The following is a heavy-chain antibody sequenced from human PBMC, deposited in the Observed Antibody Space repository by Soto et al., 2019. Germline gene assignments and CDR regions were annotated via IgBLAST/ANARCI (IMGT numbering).Heavy chain of an antibody. CDR3: ARQWQQLGHYYFYAMDV. J-gene: IGHJ6*02. V-gene: IGHV5-10-1*01. CDR1: GYSFTSDW. CDR2: IDPSDSYT. D-gene: IGHD6-13*01. Sequence: PGESLKISCKGSGYSFTSDWISWVRQMPGKGLEWMGRIDPSDSYTNYSPSFQGHVTISADKSISTAYLQWSSLKASDTAMYYCARQWQQLGHYYFYAMDVWCQGTTVTVPS.